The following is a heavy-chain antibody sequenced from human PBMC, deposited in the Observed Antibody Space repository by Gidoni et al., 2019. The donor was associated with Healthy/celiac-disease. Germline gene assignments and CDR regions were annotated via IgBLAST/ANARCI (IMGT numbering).Heavy chain of an antibody. Sequence: QVQLVESGGGVVQPGRSLRLSCAASGFTFSSYGMHWVRQAPGKGLEWVAVISYDGSNKYYADSVKGRFTISRDNSKNTLYLQMNSLRAEDTAVYYCAKLHYYDSSGYPQFDYWGQGTLVTVSS. CDR1: GFTFSSYG. J-gene: IGHJ4*02. D-gene: IGHD3-22*01. V-gene: IGHV3-30*18. CDR2: ISYDGSNK. CDR3: AKLHYYDSSGYPQFDY.